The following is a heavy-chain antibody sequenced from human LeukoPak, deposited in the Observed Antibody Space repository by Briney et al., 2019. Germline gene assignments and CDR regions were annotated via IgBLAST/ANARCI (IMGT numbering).Heavy chain of an antibody. Sequence: SETLSLTCAVSGGSFSGYYWSWIRQPPGKGLEWIGEINHSGSTNYNPSLKSRVTISVDTSKNQFSLKLSSVTAADTAVYYCARAHIHYYDSSGYPGTPLPDYWGQGTLVTVSS. J-gene: IGHJ4*02. CDR1: GGSFSGYY. CDR2: INHSGST. D-gene: IGHD3-22*01. CDR3: ARAHIHYYDSSGYPGTPLPDY. V-gene: IGHV4-34*01.